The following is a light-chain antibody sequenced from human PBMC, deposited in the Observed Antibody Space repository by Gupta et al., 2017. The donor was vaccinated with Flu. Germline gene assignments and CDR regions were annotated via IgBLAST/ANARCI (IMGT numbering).Light chain of an antibody. CDR1: HDITNY. CDR3: QQYDDLPFT. Sequence: DIQMTKSPSSLSASVGDRVTITCQASHDITNYLNWFHHKPGKALKLLIYASPNLEAGVPPRFSGRGSGTDFTLASNNLQSEDIATYFCQQYDDLPFTFGPGTRVDL. CDR2: ASP. V-gene: IGKV1-33*01. J-gene: IGKJ3*01.